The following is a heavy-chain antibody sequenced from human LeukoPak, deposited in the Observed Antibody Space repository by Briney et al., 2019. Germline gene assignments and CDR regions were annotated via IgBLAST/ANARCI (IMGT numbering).Heavy chain of an antibody. Sequence: GGCLRLSCAASGFTFSSYAMHWVRQAPGKGLEWVAVISYDGSNKYYADSVKGRFTISRDNSKNTLYLQMNSLRAEDTAVYYCAKDSMDFWSGYYYYYYYGMDVWGQGTTVTVSS. CDR2: ISYDGSNK. CDR3: AKDSMDFWSGYYYYYYYGMDV. J-gene: IGHJ6*02. CDR1: GFTFSSYA. D-gene: IGHD3-3*01. V-gene: IGHV3-30-3*01.